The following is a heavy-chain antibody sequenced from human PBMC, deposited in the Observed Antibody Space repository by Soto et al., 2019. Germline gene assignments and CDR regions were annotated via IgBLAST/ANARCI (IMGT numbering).Heavy chain of an antibody. V-gene: IGHV1-18*04. Sequence: ASEKVSCKASGNTFSNYGVSWLRQAPGQGLEWMGWISAFNGNRDYAQTFQGRVTLTTDTSRNTAYMELRGLTADDTALYYCARDVPATAAVLWDSCGQGTQVTVSS. CDR3: ARDVPATAAVLWDS. D-gene: IGHD2-2*01. J-gene: IGHJ4*02. CDR1: GNTFSNYG. CDR2: ISAFNGNR.